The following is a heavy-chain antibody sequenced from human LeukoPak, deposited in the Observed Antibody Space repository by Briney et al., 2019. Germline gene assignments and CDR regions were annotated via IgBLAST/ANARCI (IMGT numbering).Heavy chain of an antibody. CDR1: GGSISSYY. D-gene: IGHD3-22*01. V-gene: IGHV4-59*01. CDR3: ARVDDYYDNTGYSFDH. J-gene: IGHJ4*02. Sequence: SETLSLTCTVSGGSISSYYWGWIRQPPGKGLEFIGYIYYSGSTNYNPSLKSRVTISVDTSKNQFSLKLTSVTAADTAVYYCARVDDYYDNTGYSFDHWGQGTLVTVSS. CDR2: IYYSGST.